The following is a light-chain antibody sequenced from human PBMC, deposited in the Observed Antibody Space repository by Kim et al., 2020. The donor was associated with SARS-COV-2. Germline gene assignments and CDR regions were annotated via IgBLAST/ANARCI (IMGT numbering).Light chain of an antibody. CDR3: ETWDSNIQV. CDR2: VEGSGSY. CDR1: SGHSKYF. Sequence: SSGKLTCALSSGHSKYFIAWQQQQPGKAPRFLMKVEGSGSYNKGGGVTDRFSGSRSGADRYLIISNLHSEDEADYYCETWDSNIQVFGGGTQLTVL. V-gene: IGLV4-60*03. J-gene: IGLJ3*02.